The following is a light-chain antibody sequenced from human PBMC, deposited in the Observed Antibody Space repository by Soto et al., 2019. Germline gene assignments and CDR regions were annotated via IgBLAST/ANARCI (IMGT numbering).Light chain of an antibody. V-gene: IGKV1-12*01. J-gene: IGKJ1*01. CDR1: QGFASQ. Sequence: IQLTQSPSSVSASVGDRVTITCRASQGFASQLAWYQQGPGKAPKLLIFAASSLQSGVPSRFSGSGSGTDFTLIISSLQPEDSAIYYCQQSVNFPWTFGQGTKVDIK. CDR2: AAS. CDR3: QQSVNFPWT.